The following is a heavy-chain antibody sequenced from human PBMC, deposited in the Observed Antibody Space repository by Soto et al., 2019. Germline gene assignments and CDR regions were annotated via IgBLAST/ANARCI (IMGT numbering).Heavy chain of an antibody. CDR3: ARVKFSGSYVGYFDY. D-gene: IGHD1-26*01. J-gene: IGHJ4*02. CDR1: GYTFTSYG. V-gene: IGHV1-18*01. CDR2: ISPNSGAT. Sequence: ASVKVSCKASGYTFTSYGIIWVRQAPGQGLEWMGYISPNSGATTYAQNLQGRLTLTTDTSTSTAYMDLRSLSSDDTAIYYCARVKFSGSYVGYFDYWGEGTLVTVAS.